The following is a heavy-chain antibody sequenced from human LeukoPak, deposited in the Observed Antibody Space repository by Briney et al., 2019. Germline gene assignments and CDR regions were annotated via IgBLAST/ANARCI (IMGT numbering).Heavy chain of an antibody. Sequence: GGSLRLSCATSGFTFSSYAMSWVRQAPGKGLEWVSSISSGGSSTYYADSVKGRFTISRDKSKNTLYLQMNSLRAEDTAAYYCAKRDSSGWYSLDYWGQGTLVTVS. CDR3: AKRDSSGWYSLDY. CDR2: ISSGGSST. D-gene: IGHD6-19*01. J-gene: IGHJ4*02. CDR1: GFTFSSYA. V-gene: IGHV3-23*01.